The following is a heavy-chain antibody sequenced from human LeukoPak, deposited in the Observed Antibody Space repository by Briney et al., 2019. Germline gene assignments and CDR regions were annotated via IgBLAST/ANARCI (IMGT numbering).Heavy chain of an antibody. CDR2: LSSSGTST. Sequence: PGGSLRLSCAASGFTFSSYAMSWVRQAPGRGLEWVSALSSSGTSTYYADSVKGRFTISRDNSKNTLYLQTNSLRAEDTAVYYCAKGGGFGESHVDYWGQGTLVTVSS. CDR3: AKGGGFGESHVDY. V-gene: IGHV3-23*01. CDR1: GFTFSSYA. D-gene: IGHD3-10*01. J-gene: IGHJ4*02.